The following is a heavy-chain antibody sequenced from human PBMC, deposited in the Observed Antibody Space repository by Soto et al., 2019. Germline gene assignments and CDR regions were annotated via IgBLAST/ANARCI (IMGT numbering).Heavy chain of an antibody. Sequence: SETLSLTCTVSGGSISSSSYYWGWIRQPPGKGLEWIGSIYYSGSTYYNPSLKSRVTISVDTSKNQFSLKLSSVTAADTAVYYCARCGRDGYNYKGGPFYFDYWGQGTLVTVSS. V-gene: IGHV4-39*01. CDR2: IYYSGST. CDR1: GGSISSSSYY. CDR3: ARCGRDGYNYKGGPFYFDY. J-gene: IGHJ4*02. D-gene: IGHD5-12*01.